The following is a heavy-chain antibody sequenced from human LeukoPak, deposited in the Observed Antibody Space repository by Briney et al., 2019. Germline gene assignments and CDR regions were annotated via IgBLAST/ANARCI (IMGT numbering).Heavy chain of an antibody. D-gene: IGHD5-18*01. CDR1: GGSISSYC. Sequence: SETLSLTCTVSGGSISSYCWSWIRQPAGTGLEWIGRIYTSGSTNYNPSLKSRVTMSVDTSKTQFSLKLSSVTAADTAVYYCARVDRGYSYGYSRSYWYFDLWGRGTLVTVSS. V-gene: IGHV4-4*07. CDR3: ARVDRGYSYGYSRSYWYFDL. CDR2: IYTSGST. J-gene: IGHJ2*01.